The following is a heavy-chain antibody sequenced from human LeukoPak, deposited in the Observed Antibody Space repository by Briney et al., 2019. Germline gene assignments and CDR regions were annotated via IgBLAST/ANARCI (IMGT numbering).Heavy chain of an antibody. CDR2: IYPDDSDT. CDR1: GYSFTNYW. J-gene: IGHJ4*02. D-gene: IGHD6-19*01. CDR3: ARAAVEPTIYYFDF. Sequence: GESLKISCKGSGYSFTNYWIGWVRQMPGKGLEWMGIIYPDDSDTRYSPSFRGQVTISADKSISTAYLQWSSLKASATAIYYCARAAVEPTIYYFDFWGPGTLVTVSS. V-gene: IGHV5-51*01.